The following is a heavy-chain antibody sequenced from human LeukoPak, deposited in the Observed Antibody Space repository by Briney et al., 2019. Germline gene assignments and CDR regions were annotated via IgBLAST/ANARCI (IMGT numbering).Heavy chain of an antibody. CDR2: ISSSSSYI. V-gene: IGHV3-21*01. Sequence: PGGSLRLSCAASGFTFSSYSMNWVRQAPGKGLEWVSSISSSSSYIYYADSVKGRFTISRDNAKNSLYLQMNSLRAEDTAVYYCAREGWFGELLYDYYGMDVWGQGTTVTVSS. D-gene: IGHD3-10*01. J-gene: IGHJ6*02. CDR1: GFTFSSYS. CDR3: AREGWFGELLYDYYGMDV.